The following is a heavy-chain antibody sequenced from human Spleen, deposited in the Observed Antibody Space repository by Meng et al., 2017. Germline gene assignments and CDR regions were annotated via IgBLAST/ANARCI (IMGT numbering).Heavy chain of an antibody. CDR1: GGSISSSYW. Sequence: QVHLQESGPGLVKPSGTLSLTCDVSGGSISSSYWWSWVRQPPGKGLEWIGEIYHSGSTNYNPSLKSRATISFDKSKKEVSLKLSSVTAADTAVYYCVSQRSGRVDYWGQGTLVTVSS. V-gene: IGHV4-4*02. D-gene: IGHD1-26*01. CDR3: VSQRSGRVDY. CDR2: IYHSGST. J-gene: IGHJ4*02.